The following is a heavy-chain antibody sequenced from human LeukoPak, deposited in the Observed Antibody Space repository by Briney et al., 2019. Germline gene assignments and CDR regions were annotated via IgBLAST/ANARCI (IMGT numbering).Heavy chain of an antibody. CDR3: ARGRQYSSSWYNP. J-gene: IGHJ5*02. V-gene: IGHV4-34*01. CDR2: INHSGST. D-gene: IGHD6-13*01. CDR1: GGSFSGYY. Sequence: SETLSLTCAVYGGSFSGYYWSWIRQPPGKGLEWIGEINHSGSTNYDPSLKSRVTISVDTSKNQFFLKLSSVTAADTAVYYCARGRQYSSSWYNPWGQGTLVTVSS.